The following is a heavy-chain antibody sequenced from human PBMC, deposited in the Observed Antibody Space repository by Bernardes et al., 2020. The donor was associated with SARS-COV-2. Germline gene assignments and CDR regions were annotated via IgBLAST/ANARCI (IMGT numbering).Heavy chain of an antibody. D-gene: IGHD3-22*01. CDR1: GYSSTRFG. J-gene: IGHJ4*02. V-gene: IGHV1-18*01. CDR3: AWVFYCKSSGYYDY. CDR2: ISAYNGNT. Sequence: ASVKVSCKASGYSSTRFGISWVRQAPGQGLEWMGWISAYNGNTEYAQKFQGRVTMTTDAATTTVYMDLRSLRSDDTAIYYCAWVFYCKSSGYYDYWGQGTPVTISS.